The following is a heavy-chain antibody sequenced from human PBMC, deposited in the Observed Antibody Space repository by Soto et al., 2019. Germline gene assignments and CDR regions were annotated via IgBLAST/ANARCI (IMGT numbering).Heavy chain of an antibody. Sequence: EVQLLESGGGLVQPGGSLRLSCAASGFTFSSYAMSWVRQAPGKGLEWVSTIGGSGGSTNYADSVKGRFTISRDNSKSTLYLQMNSLRAEDTAVYYCAKFSEQWHFDYWGRGTLVTVSS. CDR2: IGGSGGST. CDR1: GFTFSSYA. J-gene: IGHJ4*02. V-gene: IGHV3-23*01. CDR3: AKFSEQWHFDY. D-gene: IGHD6-19*01.